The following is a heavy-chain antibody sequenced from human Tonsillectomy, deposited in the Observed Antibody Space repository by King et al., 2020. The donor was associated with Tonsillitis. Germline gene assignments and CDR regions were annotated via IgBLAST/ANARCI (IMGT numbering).Heavy chain of an antibody. D-gene: IGHD2-15*01. V-gene: IGHV3-21*01. Sequence: VQLVESGGGLVKPGGSLRLSCAASGFTFSSYSMNWVRQAPGKGLEWVSSISSSSSYIYYADSVKGRFTISRDNAKNSLYLQMNSLRAEDTAVYYCAREGSSGSPGENAFDIWGQGTMVTVSS. CDR3: AREGSSGSPGENAFDI. CDR1: GFTFSSYS. J-gene: IGHJ3*02. CDR2: ISSSSSYI.